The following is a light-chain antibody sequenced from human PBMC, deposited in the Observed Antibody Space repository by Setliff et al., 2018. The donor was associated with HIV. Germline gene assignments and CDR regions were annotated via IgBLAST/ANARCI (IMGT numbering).Light chain of an antibody. Sequence: QSALTQPASVSGSPGQSITISCTGTSSDVGGYNYVSWYQQHTGKAPKLMIYDVSNRPSGVSNRFSGSKSGNTASLTISGLQAEDEADYYCSSYTSSSSYVFGTGTKGTVL. CDR3: SSYTSSSSYV. CDR1: SSDVGGYNY. V-gene: IGLV2-14*03. CDR2: DVS. J-gene: IGLJ1*01.